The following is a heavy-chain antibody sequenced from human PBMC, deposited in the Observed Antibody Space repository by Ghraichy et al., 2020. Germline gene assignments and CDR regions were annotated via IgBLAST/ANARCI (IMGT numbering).Heavy chain of an antibody. CDR3: ARPNSYYDFGRGGAFDI. V-gene: IGHV4-34*01. Sequence: SETLSLTCAVYGGSFSGYYWSWIRQPPGKGLEWIGEINHSGSTTYNPSLKSRVTISVDTSKNQFSLKLSSVTAADTAVYYCARPNSYYDFGRGGAFDIWGQGTMVTVSS. CDR1: GGSFSGYY. CDR2: INHSGST. D-gene: IGHD3-3*01. J-gene: IGHJ3*02.